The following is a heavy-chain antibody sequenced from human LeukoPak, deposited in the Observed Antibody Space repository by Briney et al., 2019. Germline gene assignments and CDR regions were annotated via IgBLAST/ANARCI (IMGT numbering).Heavy chain of an antibody. CDR2: MSPNGGNT. J-gene: IGHJ3*02. Sequence: ASVKVSCKASGYTFTSYDINWVRQATGQGLEWMGWMSPNGGNTGYAQKFQGRVAMTRDTSISTAYMELSSLRSDDTAVYYCAKSFERCSSTSCYYRLNNAFDIWGQGTMVTVSS. V-gene: IGHV1-8*01. D-gene: IGHD2-2*01. CDR1: GYTFTSYD. CDR3: AKSFERCSSTSCYYRLNNAFDI.